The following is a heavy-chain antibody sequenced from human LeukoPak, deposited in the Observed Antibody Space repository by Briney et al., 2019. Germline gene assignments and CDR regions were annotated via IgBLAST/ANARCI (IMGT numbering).Heavy chain of an antibody. CDR1: GFTFSSYE. CDR3: ARASLYYDSGAYYRGFDY. CDR2: ISSNGSPI. V-gene: IGHV3-48*03. J-gene: IGHJ4*02. D-gene: IGHD3-22*01. Sequence: PGGSLRLSCAASGFTFSSYEMNWVRQAPGKGLEWVSYISSNGSPIYYADSVRGRFTISRDNAMNSLYLQMSSLRAEDTAVYYCARASLYYDSGAYYRGFDYWGQGTLVTVSS.